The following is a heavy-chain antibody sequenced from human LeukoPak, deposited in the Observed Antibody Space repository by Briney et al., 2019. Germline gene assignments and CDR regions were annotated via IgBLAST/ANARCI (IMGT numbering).Heavy chain of an antibody. CDR1: GYSFTSYW. Sequence: GESLKISCKGSGYSFTSYWIGWVRQMPGKGLEWMGIIYPGDSDTRYSPSFQGQVTISADKSISTAYLQWSSLKASDTAMYYCARVTPTVGALGAFDYWGQGTLVTVSS. CDR2: IYPGDSDT. CDR3: ARVTPTVGALGAFDY. J-gene: IGHJ4*02. V-gene: IGHV5-51*01. D-gene: IGHD3-16*01.